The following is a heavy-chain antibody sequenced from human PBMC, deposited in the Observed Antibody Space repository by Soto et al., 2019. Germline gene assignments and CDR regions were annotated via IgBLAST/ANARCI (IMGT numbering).Heavy chain of an antibody. J-gene: IGHJ4*02. CDR1: GGSISSYY. Sequence: QVQLQESGPGLVKPSETLSLTCTVSGGSISSYYWSWIRQPPGKGLEWIGYIYYSGSTNYNPSLKSRVTISVDTSKNQCALKLSSGTAADTAVYYCAIGEDRVAMPSGYWGQGTLVTVSS. D-gene: IGHD2-2*01. CDR3: AIGEDRVAMPSGY. CDR2: IYYSGST. V-gene: IGHV4-59*01.